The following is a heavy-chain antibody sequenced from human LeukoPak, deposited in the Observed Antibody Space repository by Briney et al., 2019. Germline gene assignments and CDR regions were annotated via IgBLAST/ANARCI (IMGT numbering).Heavy chain of an antibody. CDR1: ELTFRSHG. CDR3: ARDRRGSENYHYFDY. D-gene: IGHD3-10*01. CDR2: IWYDGSNK. Sequence: PGGSLRLSCAASELTFRSHGMHWVRQAPGKGLEWVAVIWYDGSNKYYADSVKGRFTISRDNSKNTLYLEMNSLRAEDTAVYYCARDRRGSENYHYFDYWGQGTLVTVSS. V-gene: IGHV3-33*01. J-gene: IGHJ4*02.